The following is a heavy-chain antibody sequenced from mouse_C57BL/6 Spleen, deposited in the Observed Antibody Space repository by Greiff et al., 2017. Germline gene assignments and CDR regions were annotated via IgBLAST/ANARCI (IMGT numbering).Heavy chain of an antibody. CDR3: ARRPYYSNSFAY. D-gene: IGHD2-5*01. Sequence: QVQLQQPGAELVKPGASVKMSCKASGYTFTSYWITWVKQRPGQGLEWIGDIYPGSGSTNYNEKFKSKATLTVDTSSSTAYMQLSSLTSEDSAVYYCARRPYYSNSFAYWGQGTLVTVSA. CDR1: GYTFTSYW. J-gene: IGHJ3*01. V-gene: IGHV1-55*01. CDR2: IYPGSGST.